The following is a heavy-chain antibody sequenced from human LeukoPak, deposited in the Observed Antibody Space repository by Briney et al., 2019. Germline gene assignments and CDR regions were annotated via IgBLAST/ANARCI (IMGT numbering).Heavy chain of an antibody. J-gene: IGHJ4*02. D-gene: IGHD3-3*02. Sequence: GGTLRLACAASGFSFRSYAMSWVRQAPGKGLEWVSAISGSGTNTYYADSVKGRFTISRDNSKNTLDLQMNSLRAEDTAVYYCAKANGAIFGVAGYFDYWGQGTLVTVSS. CDR3: AKANGAIFGVAGYFDY. V-gene: IGHV3-23*01. CDR2: ISGSGTNT. CDR1: GFSFRSYA.